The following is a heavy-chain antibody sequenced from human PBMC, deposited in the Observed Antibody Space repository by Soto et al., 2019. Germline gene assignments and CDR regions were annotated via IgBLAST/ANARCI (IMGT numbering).Heavy chain of an antibody. D-gene: IGHD6-13*01. CDR2: ISYVGSNK. V-gene: IGHV3-30*18. J-gene: IGHJ4*02. CDR3: AKEIGGYSSSWYNFY. CDR1: GFTFSSYG. Sequence: QVQLVESGGGVVQPGRSLRLSCAASGFTFSSYGMHWVRQAPGKGLEWVAVISYVGSNKYYADSVKGRFTISRDNSKNTLYLQMNSLRAEDTAVYYCAKEIGGYSSSWYNFYWGQGTLVTVSS.